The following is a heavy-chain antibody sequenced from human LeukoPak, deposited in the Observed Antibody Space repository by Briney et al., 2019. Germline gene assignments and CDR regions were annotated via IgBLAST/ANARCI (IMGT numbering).Heavy chain of an antibody. D-gene: IGHD6-13*01. CDR1: GYTFTGYY. Sequence: ASVKVSCKASGYTFTGYYMHWVRQAPGQGLEWMGWTNPNSGGTNYAQKFQGRVTMTRDTSISTAYMELSSLRSEDTAVYYCATTQLIAAAGTMPFDYWGQGTLVTVSS. CDR2: TNPNSGGT. CDR3: ATTQLIAAAGTMPFDY. V-gene: IGHV1-2*02. J-gene: IGHJ4*02.